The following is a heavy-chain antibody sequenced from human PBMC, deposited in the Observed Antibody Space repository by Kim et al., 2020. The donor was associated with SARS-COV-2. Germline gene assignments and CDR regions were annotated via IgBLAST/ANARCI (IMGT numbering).Heavy chain of an antibody. Sequence: ASVKVSCKASGYTITNYYVHWVRQAPGQGLEWMGIFDPRGGVTTYAQKFQGRVTMTWDMSTNTLYMELTSLRSEDTAIYYCTRDPTFRSTIHSDYWGQGTLVTVSS. V-gene: IGHV1-46*01. CDR1: GYTITNYY. D-gene: IGHD2-2*01. J-gene: IGHJ4*02. CDR3: TRDPTFRSTIHSDY. CDR2: FDPRGGVT.